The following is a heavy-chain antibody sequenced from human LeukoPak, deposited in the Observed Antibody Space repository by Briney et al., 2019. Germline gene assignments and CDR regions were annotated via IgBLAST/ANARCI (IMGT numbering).Heavy chain of an antibody. Sequence: TGGSLRLSCAASGFTFSSYWMSWVRQAPGKGLEWVANIKQDGREKYYVDSVKGRFTISRDNAKNSLYLQMNSLRAEDTAVYYCARLRFLEWATRGIWFDPWGQGTLVTVSS. CDR1: GFTFSSYW. J-gene: IGHJ5*02. V-gene: IGHV3-7*01. CDR2: IKQDGREK. CDR3: ARLRFLEWATRGIWFDP. D-gene: IGHD3-3*01.